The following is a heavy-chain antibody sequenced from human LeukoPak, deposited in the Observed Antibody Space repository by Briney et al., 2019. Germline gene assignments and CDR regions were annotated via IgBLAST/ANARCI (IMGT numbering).Heavy chain of an antibody. V-gene: IGHV3-74*01. J-gene: IGHJ4*02. CDR1: GFSFSKYW. CDR3: ARDFDMGITPGDDFDF. CDR2: IKEDGTYT. Sequence: GGSLRLSCAASGFSFSKYWMHWVRQTPGEGLVWVARIKEDGTYTSYADSVKGRFTISRDNARNTVFLQMNSLRAEDTAVYYCARDFDMGITPGDDFDFWGQGTLITVSS. D-gene: IGHD3-9*01.